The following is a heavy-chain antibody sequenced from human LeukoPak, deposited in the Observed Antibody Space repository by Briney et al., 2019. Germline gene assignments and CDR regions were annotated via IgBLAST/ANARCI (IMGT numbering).Heavy chain of an antibody. V-gene: IGHV4-59*01. CDR2: ISYSGSA. J-gene: IGHJ3*02. CDR1: GGSFSIYC. Sequence: SASLSLTCAVSGGSFSIYCWTWVRQPPGQELEWLGYISYSGSANYNPSLKSRVTLSVDTSKNQFSLKVNSVTAADTAVYYCAGYFGDRGLTIWGQGTMVTVSS. CDR3: AGYFGDRGLTI. D-gene: IGHD3-16*01.